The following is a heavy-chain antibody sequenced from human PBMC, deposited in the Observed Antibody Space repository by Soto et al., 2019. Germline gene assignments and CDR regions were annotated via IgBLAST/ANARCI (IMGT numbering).Heavy chain of an antibody. CDR3: AHRRGYSGYDKEGDAFDI. CDR1: GFSLSTSGVG. D-gene: IGHD5-12*01. Sequence: SGPTLVKPTQPLTLTCTFSGFSLSTSGVGVGWIRQPPGKALEWLALIYWDDDKRDSPSLKSRLTITKDTSKNQVVLTMTNMDPVDTATYYCAHRRGYSGYDKEGDAFDIWGQGTMVTVSS. V-gene: IGHV2-5*02. J-gene: IGHJ3*02. CDR2: IYWDDDK.